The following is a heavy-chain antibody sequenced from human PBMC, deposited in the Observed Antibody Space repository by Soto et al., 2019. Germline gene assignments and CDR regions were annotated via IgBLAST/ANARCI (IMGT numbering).Heavy chain of an antibody. CDR3: ARDFEY. V-gene: IGHV3-74*01. CDR2: INSDGSST. Sequence: EVQLVESGGGLVQPGGSLRLSCEASGFTCSTFCMHWVRQAPGKGLVWGSRINSDGSSTNDADSGKGRVTISRDNAKNMLYLQMNSLRAEDTAVYYCARDFEYWGQGTLVTVSS. CDR1: GFTCSTFC. J-gene: IGHJ4*02.